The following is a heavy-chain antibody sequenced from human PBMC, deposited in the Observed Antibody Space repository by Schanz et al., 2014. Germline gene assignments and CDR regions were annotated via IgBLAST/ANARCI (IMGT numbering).Heavy chain of an antibody. CDR1: GVSISSTNW. CDR3: ARVKQGCSDTSCVLDP. V-gene: IGHV4-4*02. CDR2: IIHDGRT. D-gene: IGHD2-2*01. J-gene: IGHJ5*02. Sequence: QVQLQESGPGLVKPSGTLSLTCAVSGVSISSTNWWHWVRQSPGKGLEWLGEIIHDGRTNYNPSLGSRVTISLDKSENQSSLELPSVTAADTALYFCARVKQGCSDTSCVLDPWGQGTLVTVSS.